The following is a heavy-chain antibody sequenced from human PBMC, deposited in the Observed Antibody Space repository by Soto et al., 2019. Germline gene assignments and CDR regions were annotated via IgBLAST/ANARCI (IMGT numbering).Heavy chain of an antibody. J-gene: IGHJ6*02. CDR1: GFSFSTYV. Sequence: GGSLRLSCVVSGFSFSTYVMHWVRQAPGKGLEWVATLWHDGSQMWYGDSVKGRLTISRDNSKNTLYLQMNSLTAEDTAVYYCASSGGAYFDWHYGMDVWGQGTTVTVSS. D-gene: IGHD3-9*01. V-gene: IGHV3-33*01. CDR3: ASSGGAYFDWHYGMDV. CDR2: LWHDGSQM.